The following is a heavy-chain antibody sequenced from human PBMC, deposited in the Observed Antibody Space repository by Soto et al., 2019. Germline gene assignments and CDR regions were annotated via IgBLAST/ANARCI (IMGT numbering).Heavy chain of an antibody. D-gene: IGHD2-15*01. CDR2: IKEDGSEK. CDR3: SRDVVVGAKALNY. CDR1: GFTFSNYW. J-gene: IGHJ4*02. Sequence: GGSLRLSCAASGFTFSNYWMTWVRQAPGKGLEWVANIKEDGSEKHYVDSVKGRFTISRDNAKNSLYLQMNSLRVEDTAVYFCSRDVVVGAKALNYWGQGARVTVSS. V-gene: IGHV3-7*01.